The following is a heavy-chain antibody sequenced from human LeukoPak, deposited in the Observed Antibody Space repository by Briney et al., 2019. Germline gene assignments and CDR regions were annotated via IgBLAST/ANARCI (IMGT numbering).Heavy chain of an antibody. CDR2: IIPIFGSS. Sequence: SVKVSGKASGGTVNNYAINWGRQAPGQGLGWMGGIIPIFGSSNYAQKFQGRGTISADESTTTAYMELSSLRSEDTAVYYCARVTHTELSTWFDPWGQGTLVTVSS. V-gene: IGHV1-69*01. D-gene: IGHD5-18*01. CDR1: GGTVNNYA. J-gene: IGHJ5*02. CDR3: ARVTHTELSTWFDP.